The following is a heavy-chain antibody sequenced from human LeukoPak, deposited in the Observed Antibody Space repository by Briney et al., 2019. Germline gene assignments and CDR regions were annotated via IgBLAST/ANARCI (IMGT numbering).Heavy chain of an antibody. J-gene: IGHJ5*02. V-gene: IGHV3-66*04. Sequence: PGGSLRLTCAASGFTVSSNYMSWVRQAPGKGLEWVSVIYSGGSTYYADSVKGRFTISRDNSKNTLYLQMNSLRAEDTAVYYCAKHYGSWGPNWFDPWGQGTLVTVSS. CDR1: GFTVSSNY. D-gene: IGHD4-17*01. CDR2: IYSGGST. CDR3: AKHYGSWGPNWFDP.